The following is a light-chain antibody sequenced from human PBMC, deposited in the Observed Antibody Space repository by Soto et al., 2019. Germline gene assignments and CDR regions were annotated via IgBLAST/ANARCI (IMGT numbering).Light chain of an antibody. CDR3: AAWDDSLNGDV. J-gene: IGLJ1*01. CDR1: TSNLGGNS. CDR2: SNN. Sequence: QSVLTQPPSASGTPGQRVTISCSGSTSNLGGNSVNWFQQLPGAAPQLLIYSNNQRPSGVPDRFSGSKSGTSASLAISGLQSEDEADYYCAAWDDSLNGDVFGTGTKLTVL. V-gene: IGLV1-44*01.